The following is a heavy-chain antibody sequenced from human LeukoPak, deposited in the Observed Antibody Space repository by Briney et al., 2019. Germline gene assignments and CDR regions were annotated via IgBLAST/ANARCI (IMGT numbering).Heavy chain of an antibody. CDR3: ARDGGSGSYRGYYFDY. J-gene: IGHJ4*02. D-gene: IGHD1-26*01. V-gene: IGHV3-21*01. Sequence: GGSLRLSCAASGFTFSTYSMNWVRQAPGKGLEWVSSISSSSSYIYYADSVKGRFTISRDNSKNTLYLQMNSLRAEDTAVYYCARDGGSGSYRGYYFDYWSQGTLVTVSS. CDR1: GFTFSTYS. CDR2: ISSSSSYI.